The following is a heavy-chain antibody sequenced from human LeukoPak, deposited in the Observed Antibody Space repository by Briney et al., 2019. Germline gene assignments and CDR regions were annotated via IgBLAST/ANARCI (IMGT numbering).Heavy chain of an antibody. Sequence: PGGSLRLSCAASGFTFSSYEMNWVRQAPGKGLEWVSYISSSGSTIYYADSVEGRFTISRDNAKNSLYLQMNSLRAEDTAVYYCARDLAPSYYGMDVWGQGTTVTVSS. D-gene: IGHD2-15*01. CDR1: GFTFSSYE. CDR2: ISSSGSTI. J-gene: IGHJ6*02. V-gene: IGHV3-48*03. CDR3: ARDLAPSYYGMDV.